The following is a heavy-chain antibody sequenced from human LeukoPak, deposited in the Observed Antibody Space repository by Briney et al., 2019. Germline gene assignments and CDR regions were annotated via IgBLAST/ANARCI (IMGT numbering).Heavy chain of an antibody. CDR3: ARDSLRYFDWLSPYYFDY. V-gene: IGHV4-59*01. J-gene: IGHJ4*02. D-gene: IGHD3-9*01. CDR1: GGSISSYY. Sequence: SETLSLTCTVSGGSISSYYWSWIRQPPGKGLEWIGYIYYSGSTNYNPSLKSRVTISVDTSKNQFSLKLSSVTAADTAVYYCARDSLRYFDWLSPYYFDYWGQGTLVTVSS. CDR2: IYYSGST.